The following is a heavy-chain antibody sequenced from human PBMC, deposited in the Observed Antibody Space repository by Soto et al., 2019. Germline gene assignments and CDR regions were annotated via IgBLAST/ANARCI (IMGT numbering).Heavy chain of an antibody. J-gene: IGHJ4*02. CDR1: GVPFTNYW. CDR2: INSDGTNT. CDR3: ARDLFDY. V-gene: IGHV3-74*01. Sequence: GGSLRLSCVASGVPFTNYWMHWVRQAPGKGLVRVSYINSDGTNTNYADSVKGRFTISRDNANNSLYLQMSSLRAEDTAVYYCARDLFDYWGQGTLVTVSS.